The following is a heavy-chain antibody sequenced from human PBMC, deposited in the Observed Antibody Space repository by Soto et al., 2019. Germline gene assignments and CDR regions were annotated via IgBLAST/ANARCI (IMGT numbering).Heavy chain of an antibody. V-gene: IGHV1-69*01. CDR2: IIPFFGTS. D-gene: IGHD6-6*01. Sequence: QVQLVQSGAEVKKPGSSVKVSCKASGGSFSSYAITWVRQAPGQGLESMGGIIPFFGTSDYAQKFQGRVPITADECTSRAYMELSSLRSEYTAVYYCAIFLPAAHAVYFSYYGWDVWGQGTTVTVCS. CDR3: AIFLPAAHAVYFSYYGWDV. CDR1: GGSFSSYA. J-gene: IGHJ6*02.